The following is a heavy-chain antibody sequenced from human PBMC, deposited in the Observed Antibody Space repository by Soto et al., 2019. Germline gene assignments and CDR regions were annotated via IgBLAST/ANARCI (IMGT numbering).Heavy chain of an antibody. CDR3: AKARSGWYHDY. Sequence: QVQLVESGGGVVQPGRSLRLSCAASGFTFSSYGMHWVRQAPGKGLEWVAVISYDGSNKYYADSVKGRFTISRDNSKNTRYLQMNSLRAEDTAVYCCAKARSGWYHDYWGQGTLVTVSS. J-gene: IGHJ4*02. CDR1: GFTFSSYG. CDR2: ISYDGSNK. D-gene: IGHD6-19*01. V-gene: IGHV3-30*18.